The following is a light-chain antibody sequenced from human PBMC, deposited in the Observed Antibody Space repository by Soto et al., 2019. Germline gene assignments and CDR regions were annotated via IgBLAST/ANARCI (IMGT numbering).Light chain of an antibody. J-gene: IGKJ5*01. CDR3: QQTHSTPVT. Sequence: DIQMTQSPSSLSASVGDRVTVTCRTSQNIYNYLNWYQQRPGKAPKLLIYAATSVQSGVPSRFSGSRSGTDFTLTISSLHPEDFATYYCQQTHSTPVTFGQGTRLDVK. CDR2: AAT. CDR1: QNIYNY. V-gene: IGKV1-39*01.